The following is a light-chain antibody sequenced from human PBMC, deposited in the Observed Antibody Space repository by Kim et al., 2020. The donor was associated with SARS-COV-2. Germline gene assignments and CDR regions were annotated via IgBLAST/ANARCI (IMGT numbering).Light chain of an antibody. V-gene: IGKV3-11*01. J-gene: IGKJ2*01. CDR1: QSVSSY. Sequence: EIVLTQSPATLSLSPGERATLSCRASQSVSSYSAWYQQKPGQAPRLLIYDASNRATGIPARFSGSGSGTDFTLTISSLEPEDFAVYYCQQRSNWPPYTFGQGTKLEI. CDR2: DAS. CDR3: QQRSNWPPYT.